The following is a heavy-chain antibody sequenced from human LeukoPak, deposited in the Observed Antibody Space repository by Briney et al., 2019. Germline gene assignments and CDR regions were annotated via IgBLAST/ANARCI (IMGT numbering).Heavy chain of an antibody. D-gene: IGHD4-17*01. CDR3: ARVCHSNFDYGDCFFDP. CDR1: GGTFSSYA. V-gene: IGHV1-18*01. CDR2: ISAYNGNT. Sequence: VASVKVSCKASGGTFSSYAISWVRQAPGQGLEWMGWISAYNGNTNYAQKLQGRVTMTTDTSTSTAYMELRSLRSDDTAVYYCARVCHSNFDYGDCFFDPWGQGTLVTVSS. J-gene: IGHJ5*02.